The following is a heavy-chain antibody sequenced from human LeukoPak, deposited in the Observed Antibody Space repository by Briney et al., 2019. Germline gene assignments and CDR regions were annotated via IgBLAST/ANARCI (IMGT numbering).Heavy chain of an antibody. Sequence: KTSETLSLTCTVSGGSISSGGYYWSWIRQHPGKGLEWIGYIYYSGSTNYNPSLKSRVTISVDTSKNQFSLKLSSVTAADTAVYYCARGGMIVALQHWGQGTLVTVSS. CDR3: ARGGMIVALQH. V-gene: IGHV4-61*08. D-gene: IGHD3-22*01. CDR1: GGSISSGGYY. J-gene: IGHJ1*01. CDR2: IYYSGST.